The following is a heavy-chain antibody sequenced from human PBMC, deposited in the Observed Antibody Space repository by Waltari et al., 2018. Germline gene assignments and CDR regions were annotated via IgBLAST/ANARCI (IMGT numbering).Heavy chain of an antibody. V-gene: IGHV3-9*01. Sequence: EVQLVESGGGLVQPGRSLRLSCVGSGFSFEDYAMHWVRQDPGKGLEWVSGISWNSDSIGYADSVKGRFTISRDNAKNSLYLHMNSLRPEDTDLYYCVKDRRGYTYEYGWGQGTLVTVSS. CDR2: ISWNSDSI. D-gene: IGHD5-18*01. CDR3: VKDRRGYTYEYG. J-gene: IGHJ4*02. CDR1: GFSFEDYA.